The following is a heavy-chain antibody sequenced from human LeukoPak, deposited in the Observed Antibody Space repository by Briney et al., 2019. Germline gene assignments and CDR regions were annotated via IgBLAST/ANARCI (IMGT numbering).Heavy chain of an antibody. CDR2: INPNSGGT. J-gene: IGHJ3*02. CDR3: ARDFWSGRTNDAFDI. CDR1: GYTFTGYY. V-gene: IGHV1-2*06. D-gene: IGHD3-3*01. Sequence: ASVKVPCKASGYTFTGYYMHWVRQAPGQGLEWMGRINPNSGGTNYAQKFQGRVTMTRDTSISTAYMELSRLRSDDTAVYYCARDFWSGRTNDAFDIWGQGTMVTVSS.